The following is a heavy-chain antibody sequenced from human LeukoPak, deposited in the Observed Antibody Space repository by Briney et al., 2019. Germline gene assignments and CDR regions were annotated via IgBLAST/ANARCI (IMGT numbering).Heavy chain of an antibody. V-gene: IGHV3-48*01. CDR2: LSSSSNTI. D-gene: IGHD5-18*01. Sequence: SGGSLRLSCAASGFTFSSYSMNWVRQAPGKGLEWVSYLSSSSNTIYYADSVKGRFTISRDNSKNTLYLQMNILRAEDTAVYYCAKDFGYSYGYSDYWGQGTLVTVSS. CDR3: AKDFGYSYGYSDY. CDR1: GFTFSSYS. J-gene: IGHJ4*02.